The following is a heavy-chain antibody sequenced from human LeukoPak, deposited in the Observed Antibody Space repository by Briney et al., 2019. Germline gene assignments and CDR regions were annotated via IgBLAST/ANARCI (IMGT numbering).Heavy chain of an antibody. CDR2: ISSNSDNT. V-gene: IGHV1-18*01. J-gene: IGHJ4*02. Sequence: ASVNVSCKATGYXFTSYGISWVRRAPGQGLEWMGWISSNSDNTNYAQKLQGRVTMTTDTSTSTAYMELRSLRSDDTALYFCARDWGSIKVIADYWGQGTLVTVSS. CDR3: ARDWGSIKVIADY. D-gene: IGHD7-27*01. CDR1: GYXFTSYG.